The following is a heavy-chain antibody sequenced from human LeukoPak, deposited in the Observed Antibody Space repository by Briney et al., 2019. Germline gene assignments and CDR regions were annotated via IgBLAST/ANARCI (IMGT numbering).Heavy chain of an antibody. Sequence: GGSLRLSCAASGITVSSNYMSWVRQAPGKGLEWISYMNGGSTVSYADSVKGRFTISRDNAKNSLFLQMDSLRVEDTAVYYCAREGVVTATAMARVYGYWGQGTLVTVSS. CDR1: GITVSSNY. D-gene: IGHD2-21*02. J-gene: IGHJ4*02. V-gene: IGHV3-69-1*01. CDR2: MNGGSTV. CDR3: AREGVVTATAMARVYGY.